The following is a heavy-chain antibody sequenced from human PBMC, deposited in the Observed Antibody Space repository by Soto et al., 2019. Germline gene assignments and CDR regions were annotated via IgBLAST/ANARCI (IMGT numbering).Heavy chain of an antibody. CDR1: GSTFSSCA. Sequence: PGESLRLSCAASGSTFSSCAMGWVRQAPGKGLEWVSDIIDSGASTYYADSVKGRFTISRDNSKSTLYLQMNSLRADDTALYYCAKGRSYYYYYGVDVWGRGTTVTVSS. V-gene: IGHV3-23*01. J-gene: IGHJ6*02. CDR2: IIDSGAST. CDR3: AKGRSYYYYYGVDV.